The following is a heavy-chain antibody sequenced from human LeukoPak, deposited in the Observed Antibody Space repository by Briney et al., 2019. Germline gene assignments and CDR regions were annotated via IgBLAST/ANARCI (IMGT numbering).Heavy chain of an antibody. J-gene: IGHJ4*02. Sequence: SETLSLTCTLSGGSVSSDSYFWTWIRQPPGKGLEWIGYIYYSGSTNYNPSLKSRVTISLDTSKSQISLKLRSVTAADTAVYYCARGQRRLQDYWGQGTLVTVSS. CDR1: GGSVSSDSYF. CDR2: IYYSGST. CDR3: ARGQRRLQDY. V-gene: IGHV4-61*01.